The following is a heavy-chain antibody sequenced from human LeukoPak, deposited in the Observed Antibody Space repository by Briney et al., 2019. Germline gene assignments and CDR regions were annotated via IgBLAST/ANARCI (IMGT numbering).Heavy chain of an antibody. CDR2: ISSSSSTI. Sequence: GGSLRLSCAASGFTFSDYYMTWIRQAPGKELEWVSYISSSSSTIYYADSVKGRFTISRDNAKNSLYLQMNSLRAEDTAVYYCARDQPRYSSSAFDYWGQGTLVTVSS. D-gene: IGHD6-6*01. CDR1: GFTFSDYY. J-gene: IGHJ4*02. CDR3: ARDQPRYSSSAFDY. V-gene: IGHV3-11*04.